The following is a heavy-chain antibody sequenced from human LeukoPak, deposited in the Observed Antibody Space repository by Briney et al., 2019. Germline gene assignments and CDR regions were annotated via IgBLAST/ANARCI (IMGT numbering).Heavy chain of an antibody. Sequence: SEALSLTCTVSGGSISSNIYYWGWIRQPPGKGLEWIGSIYYSGSAYYNPSLKSRVTISVDTSRNQFSLRLSSLTAADTAMYFCAKSLYDYRSGTYFRPFDYWGQGTLVTVSS. V-gene: IGHV4-39*01. CDR1: GGSISSNIYY. J-gene: IGHJ4*02. CDR2: IYYSGSA. D-gene: IGHD3-10*01. CDR3: AKSLYDYRSGTYFRPFDY.